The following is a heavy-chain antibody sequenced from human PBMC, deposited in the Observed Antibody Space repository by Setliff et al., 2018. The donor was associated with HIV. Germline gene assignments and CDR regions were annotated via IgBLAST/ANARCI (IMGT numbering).Heavy chain of an antibody. D-gene: IGHD3-16*01. V-gene: IGHV1-18*01. Sequence: ASVKVSCKASGYTFTSYGISWVRQAPGQGLEWMGWISAYNGNTNYAQKLQGRVTITTDESTGTTYMELSSLRSEDTAVYYCAKRTFGSGRLDPWGQGTLVTVSS. CDR3: AKRTFGSGRLDP. CDR2: ISAYNGNT. CDR1: GYTFTSYG. J-gene: IGHJ5*02.